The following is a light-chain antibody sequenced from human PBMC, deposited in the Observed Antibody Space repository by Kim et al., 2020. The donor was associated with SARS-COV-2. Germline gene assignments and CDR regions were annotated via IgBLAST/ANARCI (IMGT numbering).Light chain of an antibody. V-gene: IGKV3-15*01. CDR1: QSASRS. CDR3: EQYNSWPPVRT. Sequence: GERATLARRASQSASRSVAVYSAKPGQAPRLLIYGASARTTGIPARFGGSGSGTEVTLTISSLQSEDFAVYYCEQYNSWPPVRTFGQGTKVDIK. J-gene: IGKJ1*01. CDR2: GAS.